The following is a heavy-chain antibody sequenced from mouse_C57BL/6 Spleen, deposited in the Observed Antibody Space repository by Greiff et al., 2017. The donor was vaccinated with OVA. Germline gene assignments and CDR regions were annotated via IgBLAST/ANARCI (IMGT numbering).Heavy chain of an antibody. CDR3: ARWATGGGLYYFDY. Sequence: EVQLQQSGPELVKPGASVKIPCKASGYTFTDYNMDWVKQSHGKSLEWIGDINPNNGGTIYNQKFKGKATLTVDKSSSTAYMELRSLTSEDTAVYYCARWATGGGLYYFDYWGQGTTLTVSS. D-gene: IGHD4-1*02. CDR2: INPNNGGT. J-gene: IGHJ2*01. CDR1: GYTFTDYN. V-gene: IGHV1-18*01.